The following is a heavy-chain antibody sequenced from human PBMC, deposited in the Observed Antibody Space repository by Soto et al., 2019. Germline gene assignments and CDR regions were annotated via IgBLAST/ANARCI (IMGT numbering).Heavy chain of an antibody. CDR3: ARGIVVEKGYYYGMDV. D-gene: IGHD3-22*01. J-gene: IGHJ6*02. V-gene: IGHV1-69*01. CDR2: IIPIFGTA. Sequence: QVQLVQSGAEVKKPGSSVKVSCKASGGTFSSYAISWVRQAPGQGLEWMGGIIPIFGTANYAQKFQGRVTITADESTSTGYMELSSLRSEGTAVYYCARGIVVEKGYYYGMDVWGQGTTVTVSS. CDR1: GGTFSSYA.